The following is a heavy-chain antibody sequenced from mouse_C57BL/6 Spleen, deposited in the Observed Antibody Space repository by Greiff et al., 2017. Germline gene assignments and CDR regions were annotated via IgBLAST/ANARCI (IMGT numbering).Heavy chain of an antibody. V-gene: IGHV5-17*01. CDR1: GFTFSDYG. J-gene: IGHJ1*03. D-gene: IGHD1-1*01. CDR3: ARDAVVAKWYFDV. Sequence: EVKLVESGGGLVKPGGSLKLSCAASGFTFSDYGMHWVRQAPEKGLEWVAYISSGSSTIYYADTVKGRFTISRDNAKNTLFLQMTSLRSEDTAMYYCARDAVVAKWYFDVWGTGTTVTVSS. CDR2: ISSGSSTI.